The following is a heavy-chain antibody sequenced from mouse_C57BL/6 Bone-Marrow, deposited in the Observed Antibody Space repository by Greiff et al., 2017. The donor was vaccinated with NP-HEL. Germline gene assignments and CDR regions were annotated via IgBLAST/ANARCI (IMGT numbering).Heavy chain of an antibody. CDR3: ARGGYSNSFAY. Sequence: DVMLVESGGGLVKPGGSLKLSCAASGFTFSSYAMSWVRQTPEKRLDWVATISDGGSYTYYPDYVKGRFTISSDNAKNNLYLQMSHLKSEDTAMDYCARGGYSNSFAYWGQGTLVTVSA. D-gene: IGHD2-5*01. J-gene: IGHJ3*01. CDR1: GFTFSSYA. CDR2: ISDGGSYT. V-gene: IGHV5-4*03.